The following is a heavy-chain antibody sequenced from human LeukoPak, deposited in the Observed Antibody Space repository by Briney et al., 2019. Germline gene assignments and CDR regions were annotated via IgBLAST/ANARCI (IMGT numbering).Heavy chain of an antibody. CDR3: AKDGPKYSSGWFIDY. CDR1: GFTFSRHP. Sequence: PGGSLRLSCAASGFTFSRHPMHWVRQAPGKGLEWVAFIRYDGSDKYYADSVKGRFTISRDSSKNTLYLQMNSLRPEDTAVYYCAKDGPKYSSGWFIDYWSQGTLVTVSS. V-gene: IGHV3-30*02. J-gene: IGHJ4*02. CDR2: IRYDGSDK. D-gene: IGHD6-19*01.